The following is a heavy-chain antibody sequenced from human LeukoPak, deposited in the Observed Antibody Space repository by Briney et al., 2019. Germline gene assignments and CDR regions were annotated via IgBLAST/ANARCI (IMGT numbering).Heavy chain of an antibody. Sequence: PSETLSLTCVVSGYSINSGYYWGWIRQLPGKGLEWIGNIYHSGGTYYNPSLKSRVTISVDTSKNQFSLKLTSVTAADTAVYYCARSSLGLPYRYFDSWGQGTLVTVSS. CDR1: GYSINSGYY. V-gene: IGHV4-38-2*01. CDR3: ARSSLGLPYRYFDS. J-gene: IGHJ4*02. CDR2: IYHSGGT.